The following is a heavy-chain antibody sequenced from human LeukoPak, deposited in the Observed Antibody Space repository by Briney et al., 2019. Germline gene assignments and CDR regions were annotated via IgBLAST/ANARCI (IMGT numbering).Heavy chain of an antibody. V-gene: IGHV3-NL1*01. CDR1: GITFSSYG. D-gene: IGHD2/OR15-2a*01. CDR2: ITANTRGSIT. CDR3: ARGGYFSFDY. Sequence: PGGSLRLSCAASGITFSSYGMHWVRQAPGEGLGWVSGITANTRGSITYYADSVKGRFTISRDSSKDTLYLQMNSLRAEDTAVYFCARGGYFSFDYWGQGTLVTVSS. J-gene: IGHJ4*02.